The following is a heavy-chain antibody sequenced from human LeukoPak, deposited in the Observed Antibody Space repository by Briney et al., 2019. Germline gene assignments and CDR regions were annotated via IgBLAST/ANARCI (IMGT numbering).Heavy chain of an antibody. D-gene: IGHD2-15*01. CDR1: GFTFSSYA. Sequence: GGSLRLSCAASGFTFSSYAMHWVRQAPGKGLEWVAVISYDGSNKYYADSVKGRFTISRDNSKNTLYLQMNSLRAEDTAVYYCAREGVTPRGGYRSGGSCYHYGMDVWGQGTTVTVSS. J-gene: IGHJ6*02. CDR2: ISYDGSNK. CDR3: AREGVTPRGGYRSGGSCYHYGMDV. V-gene: IGHV3-30-3*01.